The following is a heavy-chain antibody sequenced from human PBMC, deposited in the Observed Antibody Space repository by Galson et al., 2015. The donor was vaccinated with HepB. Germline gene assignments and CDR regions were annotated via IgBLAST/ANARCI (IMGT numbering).Heavy chain of an antibody. CDR2: INPNSGGI. Sequence: SVKVSCKASGYTFTGYYMHWVRQAPGQGLEWMGWINPNSGGINYAQKFRGRVTMTRDTSISTAYMELSRLRSDDTAVYYCARDQYCSGGSCYDWFDPWGQGTLVTVSS. J-gene: IGHJ5*02. D-gene: IGHD2-15*01. V-gene: IGHV1-2*02. CDR3: ARDQYCSGGSCYDWFDP. CDR1: GYTFTGYY.